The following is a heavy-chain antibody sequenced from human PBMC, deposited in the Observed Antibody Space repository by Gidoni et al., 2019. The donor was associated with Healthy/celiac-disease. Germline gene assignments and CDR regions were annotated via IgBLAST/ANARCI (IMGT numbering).Heavy chain of an antibody. V-gene: IGHV3-23*01. J-gene: IGHJ2*01. D-gene: IGHD4-17*01. CDR3: AKGGDYGDYGSGWYFDL. CDR2: ISGSGGST. Sequence: EVQLLESGGGLVQPGGSLRLSCAASGFTFSSYAMSWVRQAPGKGLEWVSAISGSGGSTYYADSVKGRFTISRDNSKNTLYLQMNSLRAEDTAVYYCAKGGDYGDYGSGWYFDLWGRGTLVTVSS. CDR1: GFTFSSYA.